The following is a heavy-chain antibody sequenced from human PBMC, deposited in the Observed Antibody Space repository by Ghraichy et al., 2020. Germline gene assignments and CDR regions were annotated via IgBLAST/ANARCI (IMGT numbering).Heavy chain of an antibody. D-gene: IGHD5-24*01. CDR3: ARQDGYNYPFDY. V-gene: IGHV4-59*01. CDR2: IYSSGST. CDR1: GGSINSYY. Sequence: GSLRLPCTVSGGSINSYYWSWIRQPPGKGLEWIGYIYSSGSTNYNPSLKSRVTISVDTSKNHFSLKLSSVTAADTAVYYCARQDGYNYPFDYWGQGTLVTVSS. J-gene: IGHJ4*02.